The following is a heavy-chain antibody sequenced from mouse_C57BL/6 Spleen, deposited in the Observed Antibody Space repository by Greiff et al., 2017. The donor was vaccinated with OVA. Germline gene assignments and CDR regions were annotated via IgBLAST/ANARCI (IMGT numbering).Heavy chain of an antibody. Sequence: QVQLKQPGAELVKPGASVKLSCKASGYTFTSYWMQWVKQRPGQGLEWIGEIDPSDSYTNYNQKFKGKATLTVDTSSSTAYMQLSSLTSEDSAVYYCARRFDYWGQGTTLTVSS. V-gene: IGHV1-50*01. CDR2: IDPSDSYT. CDR1: GYTFTSYW. J-gene: IGHJ2*01. CDR3: ARRFDY.